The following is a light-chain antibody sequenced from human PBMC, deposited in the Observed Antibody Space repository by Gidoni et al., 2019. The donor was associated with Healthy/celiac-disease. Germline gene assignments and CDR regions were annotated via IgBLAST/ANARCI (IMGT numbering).Light chain of an antibody. J-gene: IGLJ2*01. CDR1: SSNIGAGYD. CDR3: QSYDSSLSGSV. Sequence: QSVLTQPPSASGAPGQLVTIPCTGSSSNIGAGYDVHWYQQLPGTAPKLLIYGNSNRPSGVPDRFSGSKSGTSASLAITGLQAEDEADYYCQSYDSSLSGSVFGGGTKLTVL. CDR2: GNS. V-gene: IGLV1-40*01.